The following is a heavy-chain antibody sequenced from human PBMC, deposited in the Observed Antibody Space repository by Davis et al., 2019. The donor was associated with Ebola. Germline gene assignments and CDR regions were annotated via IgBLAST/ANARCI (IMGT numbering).Heavy chain of an antibody. CDR3: ARSTWMGATPLDY. CDR1: ESTFSTYG. D-gene: IGHD1-26*01. J-gene: IGHJ4*02. CDR2: ISHDGINK. Sequence: PGGSLRLSCAASESTFSTYGMSWVRQAPGKGLKWVAVISHDGINKYYADSVKGRFTVSRDNSKNTVYLEMNGLRPEDTAQYYFARSTWMGATPLDYWGQGTLLTVSS. V-gene: IGHV3-30*03.